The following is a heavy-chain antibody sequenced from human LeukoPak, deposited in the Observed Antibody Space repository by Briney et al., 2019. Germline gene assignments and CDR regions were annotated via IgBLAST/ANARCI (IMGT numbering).Heavy chain of an antibody. Sequence: ASVKVSCKASGYTFTSYGISWVRQAAGQGREWMGWISAYNGNTNYAQKLQGRVTMTTDTSTSTAYMELRSLRSDDTAVYSCARDPGYYDSSGYYGLDYWGQGTLVTVSS. D-gene: IGHD3-22*01. CDR3: ARDPGYYDSSGYYGLDY. J-gene: IGHJ4*02. V-gene: IGHV1-18*01. CDR1: GYTFTSYG. CDR2: ISAYNGNT.